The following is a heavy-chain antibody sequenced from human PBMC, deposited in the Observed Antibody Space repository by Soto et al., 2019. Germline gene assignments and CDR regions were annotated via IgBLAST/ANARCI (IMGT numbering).Heavy chain of an antibody. CDR3: ARMGPREARLSY. V-gene: IGHV3-11*01. CDR1: GFTFSDYD. D-gene: IGHD6-6*01. J-gene: IGHJ4*02. Sequence: VQLAESGGGLVEPGGYLRISCAASGFTFSDYDMSWIRQSPGKGLEWVSFVSSGGTTMYFADSVKGRFTISRDNAKNSLYMQMNSLRAEDTAVYYCARMGPREARLSYWGQGTLVTVSS. CDR2: VSSGGTTM.